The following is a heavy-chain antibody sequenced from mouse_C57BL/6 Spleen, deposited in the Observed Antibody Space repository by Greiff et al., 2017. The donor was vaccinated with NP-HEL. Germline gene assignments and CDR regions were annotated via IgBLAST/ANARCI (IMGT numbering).Heavy chain of an antibody. Sequence: QVQLKESGAELARPGASVKMSCKASGYTFTSYTMHWVKQRPGPGLEWIGYINPSSGYTKYNQKFKDKATLTADKSSSTAYMQLSSLTSEDSAVYYCARESFAYWGQGTLVTVSA. J-gene: IGHJ3*01. CDR3: ARESFAY. CDR1: GYTFTSYT. V-gene: IGHV1-4*01. CDR2: INPSSGYT.